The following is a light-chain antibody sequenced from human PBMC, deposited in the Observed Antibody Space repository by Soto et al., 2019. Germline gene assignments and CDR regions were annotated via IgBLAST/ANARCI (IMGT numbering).Light chain of an antibody. V-gene: IGLV2-11*01. Sequence: QSLLTQPRSVSGSPGQSVTISCTGTSSDVGAYNYVSWYQHHPGKAPKLMIDDVSKRPSGVPDRFSGSKSGNTASLTISGLQAEDEADYYCCSYAGSYTLVFGGGTKVTVL. J-gene: IGLJ3*02. CDR3: CSYAGSYTLV. CDR1: SSDVGAYNY. CDR2: DVS.